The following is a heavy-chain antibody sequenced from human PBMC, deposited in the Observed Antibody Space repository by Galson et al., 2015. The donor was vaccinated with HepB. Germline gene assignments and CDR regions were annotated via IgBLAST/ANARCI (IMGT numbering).Heavy chain of an antibody. Sequence: SVKVSCKASGYTFTSYGISWVRQAPGQGLQWVGWISGYNGDTNYAQNFQDRVTMTTDTSTSTAYMELRSLRSDDTAFYYCARDWNNLVVVAAARGFDCWGKGTRVTVSS. CDR2: ISGYNGDT. D-gene: IGHD2-2*01. CDR1: GYTFTSYG. J-gene: IGHJ5*01. CDR3: ARDWNNLVVVAAARGFDC. V-gene: IGHV1-18*01.